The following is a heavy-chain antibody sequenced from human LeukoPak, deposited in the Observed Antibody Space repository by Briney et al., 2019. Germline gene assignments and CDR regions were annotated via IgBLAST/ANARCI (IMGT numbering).Heavy chain of an antibody. Sequence: PSETLSLTCAVYGGSFSGYYWSWIRQPPGKGLEWVGSIYHRGSTYYNPSLKSRVTISVDTSKNQFSLKLSSVTAADTAVYYCARADYSSTWSHDYYYMDVWGKGTTVTVSS. D-gene: IGHD6-13*01. CDR3: ARADYSSTWSHDYYYMDV. CDR2: IYHRGST. J-gene: IGHJ6*03. CDR1: GGSFSGYY. V-gene: IGHV4-34*01.